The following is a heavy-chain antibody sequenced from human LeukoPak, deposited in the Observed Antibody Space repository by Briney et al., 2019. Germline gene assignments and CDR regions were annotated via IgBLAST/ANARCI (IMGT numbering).Heavy chain of an antibody. CDR2: INHSGST. Sequence: SETLSLICTVSGGSISSYYWSWIRQPPGKGLKWIGEINHSGSTNYNPSLKSRVTISVDTSKNQFSLKLSSVTAADTAVYYCARGRYYYGSGSRYYYYYMDVWGKGTTVTVSS. CDR3: ARGRYYYGSGSRYYYYYMDV. J-gene: IGHJ6*03. D-gene: IGHD3-10*01. CDR1: GGSISSYY. V-gene: IGHV4-34*01.